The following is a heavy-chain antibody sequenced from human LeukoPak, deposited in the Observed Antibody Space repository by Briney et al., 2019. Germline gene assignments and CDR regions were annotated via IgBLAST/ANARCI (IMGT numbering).Heavy chain of an antibody. D-gene: IGHD1-26*01. Sequence: GGSLRLSCAASGFTFSTYNVNWVRQAPGKGLEWVSSISGSSSYIYYADSVKGRFSISRDNAKNSLYVQMNSLRAEDTAVYYCARDLLGWELHYFDYWGQGTLVTVSS. V-gene: IGHV3-21*01. CDR2: ISGSSSYI. CDR3: ARDLLGWELHYFDY. J-gene: IGHJ4*02. CDR1: GFTFSTYN.